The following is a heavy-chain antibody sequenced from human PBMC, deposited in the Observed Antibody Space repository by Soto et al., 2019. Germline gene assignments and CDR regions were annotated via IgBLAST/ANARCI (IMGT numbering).Heavy chain of an antibody. V-gene: IGHV1-69*04. J-gene: IGHJ5*02. CDR3: ARDPPPYYYGSGSYPTDNWFDP. Sequence: SVKVSCKASGGTFSSYTISWVRQAPGQGLEWMGRIIPILGIANYAQKFQGRVTITADKSTSTAYMELSSLRSEDTAVYYCARDPPPYYYGSGSYPTDNWFDPWG. CDR2: IIPILGIA. D-gene: IGHD3-10*01. CDR1: GGTFSSYT.